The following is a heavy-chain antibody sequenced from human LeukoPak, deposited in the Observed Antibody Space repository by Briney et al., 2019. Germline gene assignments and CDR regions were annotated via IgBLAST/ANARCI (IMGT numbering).Heavy chain of an antibody. CDR3: ARGRGGARITMVRGIYNWFDP. Sequence: SETLSLTCALYGGSFSGYYWSWIRQPPGKGLEWIGEINHSGSTNYNPSLKSRVTISVDTSKNQFSLKLSSVTAADTAVYYCARGRGGARITMVRGIYNWFDPWGQGTLVTVSS. CDR2: INHSGST. D-gene: IGHD3-10*01. V-gene: IGHV4-34*01. J-gene: IGHJ5*02. CDR1: GGSFSGYY.